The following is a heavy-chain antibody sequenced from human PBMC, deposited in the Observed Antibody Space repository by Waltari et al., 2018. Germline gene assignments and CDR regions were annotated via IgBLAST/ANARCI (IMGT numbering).Heavy chain of an antibody. Sequence: QITLKESGPTLVKPTQTLTLTCTLSGFSLTTSGVGVGWIRQPPGKALEWLALIYWNDDKRYNPSLKSRLTITKDTSKNQVVLTMTNMDPVDTATYYCGHDGFGSGWYSIDYWGQGTLVTVSS. CDR1: GFSLTTSGVG. V-gene: IGHV2-5*01. CDR2: IYWNDDK. D-gene: IGHD6-19*01. CDR3: GHDGFGSGWYSIDY. J-gene: IGHJ4*02.